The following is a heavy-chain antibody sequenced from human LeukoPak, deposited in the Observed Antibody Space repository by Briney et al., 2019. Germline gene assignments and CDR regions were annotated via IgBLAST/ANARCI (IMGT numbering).Heavy chain of an antibody. CDR3: ARRGLWAVAGTTNYFDY. D-gene: IGHD6-19*01. CDR1: GYTFTSYA. Sequence: ASVKVSCKASGYTFTSYAMHWVRQAPGQRLEWMGWTNAGNGNTKYSQKFQGRVTITRDTSASTAYMELSSLRSEDTAVYYCARRGLWAVAGTTNYFDYWGQGTLVTVSS. CDR2: TNAGNGNT. V-gene: IGHV1-3*01. J-gene: IGHJ4*02.